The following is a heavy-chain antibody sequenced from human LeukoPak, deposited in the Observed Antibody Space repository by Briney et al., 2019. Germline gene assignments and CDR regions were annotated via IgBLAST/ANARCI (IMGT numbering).Heavy chain of an antibody. CDR3: ARGAPMVAAAEPCDY. CDR1: GYSFVGYG. J-gene: IGHJ4*02. Sequence: GASVKVSCKASGYSFVGYGITWVRQAPGQGLEWMGWFNPENGNTNYAQKVQGRVTMTADTSTSTSYMELRSLRSDDTAVYYCARGAPMVAAAEPCDYWGQGTLVTVSS. CDR2: FNPENGNT. V-gene: IGHV1-18*01. D-gene: IGHD6-13*01.